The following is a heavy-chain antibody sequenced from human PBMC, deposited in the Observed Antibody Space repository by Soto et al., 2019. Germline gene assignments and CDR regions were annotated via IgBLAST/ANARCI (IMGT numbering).Heavy chain of an antibody. J-gene: IGHJ4*02. CDR3: ARVSPRQLLFDY. V-gene: IGHV4-61*08. CDR2: IYYSGST. CDR1: GGTVRSGGYH. D-gene: IGHD5-18*01. Sequence: FVILCLPRSVAGGTVRSGGYHWSLIQQPPGKELEWIGYIYYSGSTNYNPSLKSRVTISVDTSKNQFSLKLTSVTAADTAVYYCARVSPRQLLFDYWGQGTLVTVSS.